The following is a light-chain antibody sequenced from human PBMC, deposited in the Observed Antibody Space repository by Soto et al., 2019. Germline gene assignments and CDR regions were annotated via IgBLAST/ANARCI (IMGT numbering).Light chain of an antibody. CDR2: HAS. CDR1: QRITTN. Sequence: EIVMTQSPATLSVSPGERVTLSCRASQRITTNVAWYQQKPGLPPRLHIYHASIRATGVPATFSGSGSGTEFTLTITSLQSEDFAVYYCQQYNNWPPEAAFGPGTKVDL. V-gene: IGKV3-15*01. CDR3: QQYNNWPPEAA. J-gene: IGKJ3*01.